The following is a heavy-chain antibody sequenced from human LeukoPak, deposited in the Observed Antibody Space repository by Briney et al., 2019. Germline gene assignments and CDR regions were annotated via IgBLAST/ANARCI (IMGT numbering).Heavy chain of an antibody. CDR2: SYTSGRT. J-gene: IGHJ4*02. V-gene: IGHV4-61*02. Sequence: PSETLSLTCTVSGGSISSGSYYWSWIRQPAGKGLEWIGRSYTSGRTNYNPSLKSRVTISVDTSKNQFSLKLSSVTAADTAVYYCARDRYDILTGSRYYFDYWGQGTLVTVSS. CDR3: ARDRYDILTGSRYYFDY. D-gene: IGHD3-9*01. CDR1: GGSISSGSYY.